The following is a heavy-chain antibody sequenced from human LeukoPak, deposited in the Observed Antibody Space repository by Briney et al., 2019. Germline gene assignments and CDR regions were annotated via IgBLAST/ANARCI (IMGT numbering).Heavy chain of an antibody. CDR3: ARGGGSGYAPFDC. Sequence: GSLRLSCAASGFTVSSTCMSWVRQAPGKGLEWVSLIYSGGITYYADSVKGRFTISRDNSKNTVFLQMSSLRPEDTAVYYCARGGGSGYAPFDCWGQGTPVTVSS. J-gene: IGHJ4*02. V-gene: IGHV3-53*01. CDR1: GFTVSSTC. CDR2: IYSGGIT. D-gene: IGHD5-12*01.